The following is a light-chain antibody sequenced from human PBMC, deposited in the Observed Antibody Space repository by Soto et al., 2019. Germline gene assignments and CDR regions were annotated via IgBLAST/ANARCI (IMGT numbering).Light chain of an antibody. V-gene: IGKV3-11*01. CDR3: QQRNNWPPGIT. CDR2: AAS. Sequence: EILFTPSPATRSLSPGDRATLSCRASQNISVYLAWYRQKPGQAPRLLIYAASNRATGIPARFSGSGSGTDFTLTISSLEPEDFAVYYCQQRNNWPPGITSCQRTRLEN. J-gene: IGKJ5*01. CDR1: QNISVY.